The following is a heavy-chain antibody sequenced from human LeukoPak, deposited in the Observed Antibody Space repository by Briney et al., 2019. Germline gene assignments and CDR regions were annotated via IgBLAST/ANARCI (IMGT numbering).Heavy chain of an antibody. CDR1: GGSFSGYY. Sequence: SETLSLTCAVYGGSFSGYYWSWIRQPPGKGLEWIGEINHSGSTNYNPSLKSRVTISVDTSKNQFSLKLSSVAAADTAVYYCARSYWFDPWGQGTLVTVSS. CDR2: INHSGST. CDR3: ARSYWFDP. V-gene: IGHV4-34*01. J-gene: IGHJ5*02.